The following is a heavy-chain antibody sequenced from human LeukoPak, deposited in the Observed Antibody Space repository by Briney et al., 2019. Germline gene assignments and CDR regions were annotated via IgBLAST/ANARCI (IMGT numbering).Heavy chain of an antibody. D-gene: IGHD1-26*01. CDR3: AKVSSHKSKWETSMYFDY. CDR1: GFTFSSYA. Sequence: GGSLRLSCATSGFTFSSYAMSWVRQAPGKGLEWVSAISGSGGSTYYADSVKGRFTISRDNSKNTLYLQMNSLRAEDTAVYYCAKVSSHKSKWETSMYFDYWGQGTLVTVSS. J-gene: IGHJ4*02. CDR2: ISGSGGST. V-gene: IGHV3-23*01.